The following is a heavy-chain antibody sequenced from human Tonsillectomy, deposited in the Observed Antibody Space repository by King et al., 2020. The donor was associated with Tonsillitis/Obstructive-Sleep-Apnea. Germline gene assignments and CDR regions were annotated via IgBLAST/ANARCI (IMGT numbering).Heavy chain of an antibody. CDR3: ARTVEAAGGSMYYYYYMDV. D-gene: IGHD6-13*01. CDR2: ISAYNVNT. CDR1: GYTFTSYG. V-gene: IGHV1-18*01. J-gene: IGHJ6*03. Sequence: QLVQSGAEVKKPGASVKVSCKASGYTFTSYGISWVRQAPGQGLEWMGWISAYNVNTNDAQKLQGRVTMTTDTSTSTAYMELRSLRSDDTAVYYCARTVEAAGGSMYYYYYMDVWGKGTTVTVSS.